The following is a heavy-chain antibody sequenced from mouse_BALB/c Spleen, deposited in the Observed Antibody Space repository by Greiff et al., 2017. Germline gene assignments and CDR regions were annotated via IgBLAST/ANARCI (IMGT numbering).Heavy chain of an antibody. CDR3: VRHLRYDAMDY. V-gene: IGHV10-1*02. CDR2: IRSKSNNYAT. J-gene: IGHJ4*01. CDR1: GFTFNTYA. Sequence: EVMLVESGGGLVQPKGSLKLSCAASGFTFNTYAMNWVRQAPGKGLEWVARIRSKSNNYATYYADSVKDRFTISRDDSQSMLYLQMNNLKTEDTAMYYCVRHLRYDAMDYWGQGTSVTVSS.